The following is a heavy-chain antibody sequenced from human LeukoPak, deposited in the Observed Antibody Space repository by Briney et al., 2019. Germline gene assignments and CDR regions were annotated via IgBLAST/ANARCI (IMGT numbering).Heavy chain of an antibody. CDR3: AIVGARTDAFDI. CDR1: GGSFSGYY. V-gene: IGHV4-34*01. J-gene: IGHJ3*02. Sequence: PSETLSLTCAVYGGSFSGYYWSWLCQPPGKGLEWIGEINHSGSTNCNPSLKSRVTISVDTSKNQFSLKLSSVTAADTAVYYCAIVGARTDAFDIWGQGTMVTVSS. D-gene: IGHD1-26*01. CDR2: INHSGST.